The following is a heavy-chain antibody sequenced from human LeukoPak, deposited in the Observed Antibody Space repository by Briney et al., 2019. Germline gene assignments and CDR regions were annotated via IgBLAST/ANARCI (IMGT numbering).Heavy chain of an antibody. Sequence: SETLSLTCAVSGYSITSDYYWGWIRQPPGKGLEWIGSIYHSGSTYYNPSLKSRVTKSVDTSKNQFSLKLSSVTAADTAVYYCARRLRMITSGGVTVNSPTQDAFDIWGQGTKVTVSS. CDR1: GYSITSDYY. CDR2: IYHSGST. J-gene: IGHJ3*02. D-gene: IGHD3-16*02. CDR3: ARRLRMITSGGVTVNSPTQDAFDI. V-gene: IGHV4-38-2*01.